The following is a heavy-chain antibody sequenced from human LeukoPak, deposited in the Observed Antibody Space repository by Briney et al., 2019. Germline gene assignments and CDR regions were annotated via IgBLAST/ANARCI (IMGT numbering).Heavy chain of an antibody. Sequence: GGTLRLSCAASGFSFSAYWMTWVRQAPGTGLEWVANINPAGSETYYVDPVKGRFSISRDNAKNLVYLQMNSLRAEDTAVYHCARFGYVAAVDVWGQGTPVTVSS. CDR2: INPAGSET. CDR3: ARFGYVAAVDV. CDR1: GFSFSAYW. D-gene: IGHD2-15*01. V-gene: IGHV3-7*01. J-gene: IGHJ4*02.